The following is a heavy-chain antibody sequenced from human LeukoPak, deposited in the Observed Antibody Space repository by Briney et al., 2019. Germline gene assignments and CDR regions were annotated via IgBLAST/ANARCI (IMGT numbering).Heavy chain of an antibody. CDR2: IIGSSGST. D-gene: IGHD5-12*01. Sequence: GGSLRLSCVASGFIFDNFAMNWVRQAPGKGLEWVSLIIGSSGSTFYADSVKGRFTISRDKSKNTLYLQMNSLRAGDTAVYYCAKGAYDYIEIAYFDYWGQGGLVTVSS. CDR3: AKGAYDYIEIAYFDY. V-gene: IGHV3-23*01. CDR1: GFIFDNFA. J-gene: IGHJ4*02.